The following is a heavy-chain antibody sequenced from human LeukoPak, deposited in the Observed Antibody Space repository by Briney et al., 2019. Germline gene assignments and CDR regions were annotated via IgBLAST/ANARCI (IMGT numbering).Heavy chain of an antibody. V-gene: IGHV4-39*07. J-gene: IGHJ3*02. CDR2: IYYSGST. CDR1: GGSLRSSSYD. Sequence: SETLSLTCTVSGGSLRSSSYDWGWLRQPPGRGLEGLGRIYYSGSTYYNPSLKSRVPMSVETSKNQFCLKLSYVTAPAPAVYYCARIEHDFWSGPRIYIWGQGTMVTVSS. D-gene: IGHD3-3*01. CDR3: ARIEHDFWSGPRIYI.